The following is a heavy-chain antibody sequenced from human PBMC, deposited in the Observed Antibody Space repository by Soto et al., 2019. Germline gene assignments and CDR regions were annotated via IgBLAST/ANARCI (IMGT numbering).Heavy chain of an antibody. J-gene: IGHJ4*02. V-gene: IGHV3-30-3*01. CDR1: GFTFSSYA. CDR2: ISYDGSNK. CDR3: ARPSGIAAAPPLY. D-gene: IGHD6-13*01. Sequence: QVQLVESGGGVVQPGRSLRLSCAASGFTFSSYAMHWVRQAPGKGLEWVAVISYDGSNKYYADSVKGRFTISRDNSKNTLYLQMNSLRAEDTAVYYCARPSGIAAAPPLYWGQGTLFTVSS.